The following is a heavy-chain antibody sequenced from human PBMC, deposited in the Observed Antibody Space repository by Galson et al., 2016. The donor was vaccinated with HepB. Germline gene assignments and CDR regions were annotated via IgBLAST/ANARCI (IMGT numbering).Heavy chain of an antibody. CDR3: ARALYYYESSGYYESLYYFDY. V-gene: IGHV1-69*13. Sequence: SVKVSCKASGGTFSSNAFSWVRQAPGQGLEWMGGIIPNFGTTNYAQKFQGRVTITADESTRTAYMELSSLRSEDTAVYYCARALYYYESSGYYESLYYFDYWGQEPWSPSPQ. CDR1: GGTFSSNA. CDR2: IIPNFGTT. J-gene: IGHJ4*01. D-gene: IGHD3-22*01.